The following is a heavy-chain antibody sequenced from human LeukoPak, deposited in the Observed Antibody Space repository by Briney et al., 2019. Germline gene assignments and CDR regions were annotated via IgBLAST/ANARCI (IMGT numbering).Heavy chain of an antibody. CDR3: ARATLDN. V-gene: IGHV3-53*01. CDR2: IYSGGST. Sequence: PGGSLRLSCAASGFTVSDNYISWVRQAPGKGLEWVSVIYSGGSTKYADSVEARFTISRDNSKNTVYLQMNSLRADDTAVYYCARATLDNWGQGTLVTVSS. CDR1: GFTVSDNY. J-gene: IGHJ4*02.